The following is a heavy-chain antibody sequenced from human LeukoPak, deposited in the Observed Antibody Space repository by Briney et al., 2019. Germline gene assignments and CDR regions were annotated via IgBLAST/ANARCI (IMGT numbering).Heavy chain of an antibody. V-gene: IGHV3-23*01. CDR1: GFTFSSYA. CDR2: ISGSGGST. CDR3: AKGIGGLWFGELYGY. J-gene: IGHJ4*02. D-gene: IGHD3-10*01. Sequence: AGGSLRLSCAASGFTFSSYAMSWVRQAPGKGLEWVSAISGSGGSTYYADSVKGRFTISRDNSKNTLYLQMNSLRAEDTAVYYCAKGIGGLWFGELYGYWGQGTLVTVSS.